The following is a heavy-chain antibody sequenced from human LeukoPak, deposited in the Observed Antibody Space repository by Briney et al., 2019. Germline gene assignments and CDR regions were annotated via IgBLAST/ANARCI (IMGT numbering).Heavy chain of an antibody. CDR3: ARGWDNYGDYADFDY. CDR2: ISAYNGNT. D-gene: IGHD4-17*01. CDR1: GYTFTSYG. Sequence: ASVKVSCKASGYTFTSYGISWVRQAPGQGLEWMGWISAYNGNTNYAQKLQGRVTMTTDTSTSTAYMELRSLRSDDTAVYYCARGWDNYGDYADFDYWGQGTLVTVSS. J-gene: IGHJ4*02. V-gene: IGHV1-18*01.